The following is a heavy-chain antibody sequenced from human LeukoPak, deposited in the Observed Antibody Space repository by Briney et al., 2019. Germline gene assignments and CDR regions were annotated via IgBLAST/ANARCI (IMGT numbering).Heavy chain of an antibody. CDR3: ARLGYYDSSGYFDI. Sequence: PSETLSLTCTVPGGSISSDYWSWIRQPPGKGLEWFGYIYYSGSTNYNPSLKSRVTISVDTSKNQFSLKLSSVTAADTAVYYCARLGYYDSSGYFDIWGRGTMVTVSS. CDR1: GGSISSDY. D-gene: IGHD3-22*01. J-gene: IGHJ3*02. CDR2: IYYSGST. V-gene: IGHV4-59*08.